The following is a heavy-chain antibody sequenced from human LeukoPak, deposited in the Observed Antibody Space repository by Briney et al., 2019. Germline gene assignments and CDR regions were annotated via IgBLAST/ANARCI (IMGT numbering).Heavy chain of an antibody. CDR2: INRSGIT. J-gene: IGHJ3*02. V-gene: IGHV4-34*01. CDR3: ARGRSDAFDI. CDR1: GGSFTGYY. Sequence: PSEILSLTCAVYGGSFTGYYWTWIRQPPGKGREWIGEINRSGITNYDPSLKSRVTISVDTSKSQFSLKLNSVTAADTAVYYCARGRSDAFDIWGQGTMVTVSS.